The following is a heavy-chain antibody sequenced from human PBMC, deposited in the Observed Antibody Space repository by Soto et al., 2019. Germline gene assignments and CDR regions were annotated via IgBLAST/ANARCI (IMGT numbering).Heavy chain of an antibody. CDR3: ARAPPPPGIIAVAGTDGMDV. J-gene: IGHJ6*02. CDR2: IYYSGST. CDR1: GGSISSGGYY. V-gene: IGHV4-31*03. Sequence: SETLSLTCTVSGGSISSGGYYWSWIRQHPGKGLEWIGYIYYSGSTYYNPSLKSRVTISVDTSKNQFSLKLSSVTAEDTAVYYCARAPPPPGIIAVAGTDGMDVWGQGTTVTVSS. D-gene: IGHD6-19*01.